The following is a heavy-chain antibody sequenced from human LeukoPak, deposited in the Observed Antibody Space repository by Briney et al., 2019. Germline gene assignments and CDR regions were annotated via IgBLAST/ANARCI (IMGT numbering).Heavy chain of an antibody. Sequence: PSETLSLTCTVSGDSISSLFLSWIRQPAGKGLEWIGRIYGSRSTTYNPSLKSRVTMSVDTSKNQFSLKLTSVTAADTAVYYCARDSGTTGEVKFDPWGHGILVTVSS. V-gene: IGHV4-4*07. CDR1: GDSISSLF. D-gene: IGHD3-10*01. CDR2: IYGSRST. CDR3: ARDSGTTGEVKFDP. J-gene: IGHJ5*02.